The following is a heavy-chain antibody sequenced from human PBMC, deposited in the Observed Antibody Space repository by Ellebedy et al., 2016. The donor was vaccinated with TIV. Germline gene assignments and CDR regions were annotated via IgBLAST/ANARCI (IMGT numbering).Heavy chain of an antibody. J-gene: IGHJ4*02. V-gene: IGHV4-4*07. Sequence: MPGGSLRLSCNVSGVSVNSYYWSWIRQPAGKGLEWIGRVFNNGLTNYNPSLNSRVTMSIDTSKNLASLRLTSVTAADSAIYYCARSRRFDTSGFELPIYYFDYWGQGAVVTVSS. D-gene: IGHD3-22*01. CDR2: VFNNGLT. CDR3: ARSRRFDTSGFELPIYYFDY. CDR1: GVSVNSYY.